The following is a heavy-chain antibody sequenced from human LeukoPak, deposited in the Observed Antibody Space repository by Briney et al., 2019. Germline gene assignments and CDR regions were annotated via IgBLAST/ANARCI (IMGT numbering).Heavy chain of an antibody. CDR2: LYYSGST. D-gene: IGHD2-8*01. V-gene: IGHV4-39*07. CDR3: ARSETDCTNGVCYSGSDCFDP. J-gene: IGHJ5*02. Sequence: PSETLSLTCTVSGGSISSSSYYWGWIRQPPGKGLEWIGSLYYSGSTYYNPSLKSRVTISVDTSKNQFSLKLSSVTAADTAVYYCARSETDCTNGVCYSGSDCFDPWGQGTLVTVSS. CDR1: GGSISSSSYY.